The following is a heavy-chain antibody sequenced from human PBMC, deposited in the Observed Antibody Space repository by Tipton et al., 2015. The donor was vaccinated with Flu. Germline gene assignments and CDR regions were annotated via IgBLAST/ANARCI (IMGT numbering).Heavy chain of an antibody. J-gene: IGHJ4*02. CDR1: GYSISSGYY. Sequence: TLSLTCAVSGYSISSGYYWSWIRQPPGKGLEWIGYIYYSGSTNYNPSLKSRVTISVDTSKNQFSLKLSSVTAADTAVYYCARHDGQLVQFDYWGQGTLVTVSS. V-gene: IGHV4-59*08. D-gene: IGHD6-13*01. CDR2: IYYSGST. CDR3: ARHDGQLVQFDY.